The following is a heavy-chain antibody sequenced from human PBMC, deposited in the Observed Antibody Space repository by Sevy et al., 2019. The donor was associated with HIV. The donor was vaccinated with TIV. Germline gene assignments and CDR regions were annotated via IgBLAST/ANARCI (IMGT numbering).Heavy chain of an antibody. CDR2: IYYSGST. CDR3: ARESIGAVGDFDY. Sequence: SKTLSLTCTVSGGSINNYFWSWIRQPPGKGLEWIGYIYYSGSTNYNPSLKSRVTISVDTSKNQLSLKLSSVTAADTAVYYCARESIGAVGDFDYWGQGTLVTVSS. CDR1: GGSINNYF. J-gene: IGHJ4*02. V-gene: IGHV4-59*01. D-gene: IGHD6-13*01.